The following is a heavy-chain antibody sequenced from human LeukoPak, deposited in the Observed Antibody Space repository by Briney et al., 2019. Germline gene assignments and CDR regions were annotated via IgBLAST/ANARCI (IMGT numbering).Heavy chain of an antibody. CDR3: ERSLRPGIAVD. D-gene: IGHD6-19*01. Sequence: SETLSLTCTVSGGSISNYYCSWIRQSPGKGLEWIGYIFYSGNTNYSPSLKSRVTISVDTSKNQFSLKLSSVTAADTAVYYCERSLRPGIAVDWGQGTLVTVSS. CDR1: GGSISNYY. CDR2: IFYSGNT. J-gene: IGHJ4*02. V-gene: IGHV4-59*01.